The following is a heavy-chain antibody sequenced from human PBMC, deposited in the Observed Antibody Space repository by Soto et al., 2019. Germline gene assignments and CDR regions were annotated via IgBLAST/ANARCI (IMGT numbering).Heavy chain of an antibody. J-gene: IGHJ3*02. CDR1: GGSISSGCYS. CDR3: ASSDYVWGSYRLYDAFDI. D-gene: IGHD3-16*02. Sequence: PSETLSLTCTVSGGSISSGCYSWSWIRQHPGKGLEWIGYIYYSGSTYYNPSLKSRVTISVDTSKNQFSLKLSSVTAADTAVYYCASSDYVWGSYRLYDAFDIWGQGTMVTVSS. CDR2: IYYSGST. V-gene: IGHV4-31*03.